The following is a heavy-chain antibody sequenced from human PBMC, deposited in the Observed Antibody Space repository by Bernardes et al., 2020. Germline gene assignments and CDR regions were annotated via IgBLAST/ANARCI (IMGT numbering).Heavy chain of an antibody. J-gene: IGHJ3*02. CDR1: GFTFSSYW. CDR2: IKQDGSEK. V-gene: IGHV3-7*01. D-gene: IGHD2-15*01. Sequence: GGSLRLSCAASGFTFSSYWMSWVRQAPGKGLEWVANIKQDGSEKYYVDSVKGRFTISRDNAKNSLYLQMNSLRAEDTAVYYCARENIVVVAGNDAFDIWGQGTMVTVSS. CDR3: ARENIVVVAGNDAFDI.